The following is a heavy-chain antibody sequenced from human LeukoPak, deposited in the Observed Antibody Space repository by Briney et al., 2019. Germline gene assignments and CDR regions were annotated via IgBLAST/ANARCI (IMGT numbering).Heavy chain of an antibody. CDR3: ALPLGGSWFGEYQYRPFDY. CDR2: INPSGGST. J-gene: IGHJ4*02. D-gene: IGHD3-10*01. CDR1: GYTFTSYY. V-gene: IGHV1-46*01. Sequence: ASVKVSCKASGYTFTSYYMHWVRQAPGQGLEWMGVINPSGGSTSYAQKFQGRVTMTRDMSTSTVYMELSSLRSEDTAVYYCALPLGGSWFGEYQYRPFDYWGQGTLVTVSS.